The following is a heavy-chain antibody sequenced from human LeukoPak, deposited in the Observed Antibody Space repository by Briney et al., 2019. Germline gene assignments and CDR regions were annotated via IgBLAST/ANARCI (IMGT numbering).Heavy chain of an antibody. CDR1: GLTFSNYW. Sequence: QTGGSLRLSCAASGLTFSNYWMHWVRQAPGKGPVWVSRINSDGSSTSYADPVKGRFTISRDSSKSTLYLQMNSLRAEDTAIYYCSKDGDIEIDIYSDYWGQGTLVTVSS. CDR2: INSDGSST. CDR3: SKDGDIEIDIYSDY. V-gene: IGHV3-74*01. D-gene: IGHD5-12*01. J-gene: IGHJ4*02.